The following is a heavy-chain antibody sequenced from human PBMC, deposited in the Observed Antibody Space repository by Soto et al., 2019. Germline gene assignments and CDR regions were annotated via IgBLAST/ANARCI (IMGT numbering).Heavy chain of an antibody. V-gene: IGHV3-7*01. CDR1: GLTFSISW. Sequence: VQLVESGGGLVQPGESLRLSCTASGLTFSISWMTWVRQAPGEGLEWVSNINPAGNVQHYADSVKERFTISRDNAKNSLFLQMSGLRVEDTAVYYCATENTPYAFDMWGQGTMVTVSS. CDR2: INPAGNVQ. CDR3: ATENTPYAFDM. J-gene: IGHJ3*02.